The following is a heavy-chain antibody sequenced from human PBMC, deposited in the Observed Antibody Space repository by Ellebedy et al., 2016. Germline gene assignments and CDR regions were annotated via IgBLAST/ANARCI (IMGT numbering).Heavy chain of an antibody. CDR2: IWYDGSNK. J-gene: IGHJ4*02. CDR3: AREGGIFGLDY. CDR1: GFSFSSYG. Sequence: GGSLRLXXAASGFSFSSYGIYWVRQAPGKGLEWVAVIWYDGSNKYYADSVKGRFTISRDNSKNTLYLQMNSLRAEDTALYYCAREGGIFGLDYWGQGTLVTVSS. D-gene: IGHD3-3*02. V-gene: IGHV3-33*01.